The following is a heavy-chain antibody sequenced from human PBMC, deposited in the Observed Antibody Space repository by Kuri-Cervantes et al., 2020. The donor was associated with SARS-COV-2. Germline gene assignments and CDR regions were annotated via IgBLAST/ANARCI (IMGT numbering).Heavy chain of an antibody. J-gene: IGHJ4*02. CDR1: GFTFSGHW. CDR2: INPDGSYT. Sequence: GESLKISCAASGFTFSGHWIHWVRQASGKGLVWVSRINPDGSYTNNADSVKGRFTLSRDNAKNMLFLQMNSLGAEDTAVYYCVRDGDHWNFDYWGQGTLVTVSS. V-gene: IGHV3-74*01. CDR3: VRDGDHWNFDY. D-gene: IGHD1-1*01.